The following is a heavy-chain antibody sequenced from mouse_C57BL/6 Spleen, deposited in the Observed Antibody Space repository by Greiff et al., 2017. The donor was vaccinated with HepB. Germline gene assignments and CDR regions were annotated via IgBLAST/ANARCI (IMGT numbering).Heavy chain of an antibody. CDR1: GYTFTSYW. V-gene: IGHV1-69*01. Sequence: QVQLQQPGAELVMPGASVKLSCKASGYTFTSYWMHWVKQRPGQGLEWIGEIDPSDSYTNYNQKFKGKSTLTVDKSSSTAYMQLSSLTSEDSAVYYCARVPYGYAMDYWGQGTSVTVSS. CDR3: ARVPYGYAMDY. CDR2: IDPSDSYT. D-gene: IGHD1-1*01. J-gene: IGHJ4*01.